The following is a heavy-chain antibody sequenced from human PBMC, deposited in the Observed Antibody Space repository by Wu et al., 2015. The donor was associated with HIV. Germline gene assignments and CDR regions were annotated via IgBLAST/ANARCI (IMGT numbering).Heavy chain of an antibody. D-gene: IGHD2-2*01. CDR1: GYTFTSYD. J-gene: IGHJ5*02. CDR3: ARGQGGYCSSTSCLFDP. CDR2: MNPNSGNT. V-gene: IGHV1-8*01. Sequence: QVQLVQSGAEVKKPGASVKVSCKASGYTFTSYDINWVRQATGQGLEWMGWMNPNSGNTGYAQKFQGRVTMTRNTSISTAYMELSSLRSEDTAVYYCARGQGGYCSSTSCLFDPWGQGTLVTVSS.